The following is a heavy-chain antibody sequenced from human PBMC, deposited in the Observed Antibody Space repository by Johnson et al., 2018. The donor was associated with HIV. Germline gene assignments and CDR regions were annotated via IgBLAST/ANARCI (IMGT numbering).Heavy chain of an antibody. D-gene: IGHD3-3*01. V-gene: IGHV3-NL1*01. Sequence: QVQLVESGGGLVKPGGSLRLSCAASGFTFSSYGMHWVRQAPGKGLEWVAVIYSGGSTYYADSVKGRFTISRDNSKNTLYLQMNSLRAEDTAVYYCAKGIYDFWSGYYAFDIWGQGTMVTVSS. J-gene: IGHJ3*02. CDR3: AKGIYDFWSGYYAFDI. CDR1: GFTFSSYG. CDR2: IYSGGST.